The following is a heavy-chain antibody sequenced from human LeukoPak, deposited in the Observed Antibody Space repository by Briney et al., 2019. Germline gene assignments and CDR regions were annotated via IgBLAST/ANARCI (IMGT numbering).Heavy chain of an antibody. CDR1: GFTVSTNY. CDR2: TYYSGST. Sequence: PGGSLRLSCAASGFTVSTNYMSWVRQAPGKGLEWIGYTYYSGSTNYNPSLKSRVTISVDTSKNQFSLKLSSVTAADTAVYYCARDHSYGLDYWGQGTPVTVSS. D-gene: IGHD5-18*01. CDR3: ARDHSYGLDY. J-gene: IGHJ4*02. V-gene: IGHV4-59*02.